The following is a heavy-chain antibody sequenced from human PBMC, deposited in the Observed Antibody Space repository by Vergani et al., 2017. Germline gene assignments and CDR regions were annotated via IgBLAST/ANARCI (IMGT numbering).Heavy chain of an antibody. D-gene: IGHD2-15*01. V-gene: IGHV3-53*01. CDR1: GFTVSSNY. Sequence: EVQLVESGGGLIQPGGSLRLSCAASGFTVSSNYMSWVRQAPGKGLEWVSVIYSGGSTYYADSVKGRFTISRDNSKNTLYLQMNSLRAEDTAVYYCVRDIRYCSGGSCHAHFDYWGQGTLVTVSS. J-gene: IGHJ4*02. CDR2: IYSGGST. CDR3: VRDIRYCSGGSCHAHFDY.